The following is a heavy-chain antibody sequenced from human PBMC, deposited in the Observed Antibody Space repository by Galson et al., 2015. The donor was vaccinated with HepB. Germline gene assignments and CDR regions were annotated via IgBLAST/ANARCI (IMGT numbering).Heavy chain of an antibody. V-gene: IGHV3-49*04. CDR2: IRSKAYGGTT. Sequence: SLRLSCAASGFTFGDYAMSWVRQAPGKGLEWVGFIRSKAYGGTTEYAASVKGRFTISRDDSKSIAYLQMNSLKTEDTAVYYCTREAEWEPHAFDIWGQGTMVTVSS. D-gene: IGHD1-26*01. CDR3: TREAEWEPHAFDI. J-gene: IGHJ3*02. CDR1: GFTFGDYA.